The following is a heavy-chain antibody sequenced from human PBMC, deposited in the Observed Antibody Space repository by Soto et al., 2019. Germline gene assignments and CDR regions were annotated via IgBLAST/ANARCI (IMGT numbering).Heavy chain of an antibody. Sequence: QVQLVQSGSELKKPGASVKVSCKASGYTFTSYAMNWVRQAPGQGLEWMGWINTNTGNPTYAQGFTGRFVFSLDTSVSTAYLQICSLKAEDTAVYYCARVGKLDSSSPNYYYYYGMDVWGQGTTVTVSS. CDR1: GYTFTSYA. D-gene: IGHD6-13*01. J-gene: IGHJ6*02. CDR3: ARVGKLDSSSPNYYYYYGMDV. CDR2: INTNTGNP. V-gene: IGHV7-4-1*01.